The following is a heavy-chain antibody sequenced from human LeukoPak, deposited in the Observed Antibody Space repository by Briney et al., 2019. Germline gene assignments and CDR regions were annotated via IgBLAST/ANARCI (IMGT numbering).Heavy chain of an antibody. V-gene: IGHV4-59*08. CDR3: ARLSRYCTSTSCYGGYYFFDY. CDR1: GGLISSYY. D-gene: IGHD2-2*01. Sequence: SETLSLTCTVSGGLISSYYWSWIRQPPGKGLEWIGYIFYSGSTNYNPSLKSRVTISIDTSNNQFSLKLGSVTAADTAVYYCARLSRYCTSTSCYGGYYFFDYWGQGTLVTVSS. CDR2: IFYSGST. J-gene: IGHJ4*02.